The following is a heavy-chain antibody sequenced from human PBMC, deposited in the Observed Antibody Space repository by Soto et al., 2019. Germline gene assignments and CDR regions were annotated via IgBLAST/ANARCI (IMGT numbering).Heavy chain of an antibody. CDR2: IRSKANSYAT. Sequence: EVQLVESGGGLVQPGGSLKLSCAASGFTFSGSAMHWVRQASGKGLEWVGRIRSKANSYATAYAASVKGRFTISRDDSKNTAYLQMNSLKIEDPAVYYCSTVTTLQSGDYCCQGTLITVSS. V-gene: IGHV3-73*01. CDR3: STVTTLQSGDY. CDR1: GFTFSGSA. D-gene: IGHD4-17*01. J-gene: IGHJ4*02.